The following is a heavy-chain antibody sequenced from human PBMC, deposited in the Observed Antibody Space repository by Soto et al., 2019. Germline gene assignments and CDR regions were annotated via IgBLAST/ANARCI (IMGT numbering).Heavy chain of an antibody. J-gene: IGHJ5*02. CDR3: ARRGYDFWSGYGPNWFAP. Sequence: ASVKVSCKASGYTFTSYDINWVRQATGQGLEWMGWMNPNSGNTGYAQKFQGRVTMTRNTSISTAYMELSSLRSEDTAVYYCARRGYDFWSGYGPNWFAPWGQGTLVTVSS. V-gene: IGHV1-8*01. CDR1: GYTFTSYD. CDR2: MNPNSGNT. D-gene: IGHD3-3*01.